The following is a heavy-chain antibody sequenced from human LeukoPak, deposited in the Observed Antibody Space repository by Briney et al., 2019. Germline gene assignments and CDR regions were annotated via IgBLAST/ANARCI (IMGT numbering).Heavy chain of an antibody. CDR1: GYTFTGYY. CDR2: INPNSGGT. V-gene: IGHV1-2*02. J-gene: IGHJ4*02. D-gene: IGHD3-9*01. Sequence: ASVKVSCKASGYTFTGYYMHWVRQAPGQGLEWMGWINPNSGGTNYAQKFQGRVTMTRDPSITTAYMEMSRLRSDDTALYYCARSPHILTGENFDYWGQGTLVTVSS. CDR3: ARSPHILTGENFDY.